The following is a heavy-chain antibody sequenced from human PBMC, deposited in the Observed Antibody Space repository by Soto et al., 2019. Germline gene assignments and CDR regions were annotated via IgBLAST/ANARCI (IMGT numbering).Heavy chain of an antibody. J-gene: IGHJ6*02. CDR2: IYYSGST. CDR1: GGSLSTGGYY. CDR3: AREGYYYGLDV. V-gene: IGHV4-61*08. Sequence: PSETLSLTCTVSGGSLSTGGYYWSWIRQHPGKGLEWIGYIYYSGSTNYNPSLKSQVSISEDMSKNQFSLKLSSVTAADTAVYYCAREGYYYGLDVWGQGTTVTVSS.